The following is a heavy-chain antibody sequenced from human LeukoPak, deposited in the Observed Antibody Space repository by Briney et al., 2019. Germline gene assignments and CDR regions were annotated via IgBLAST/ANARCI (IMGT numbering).Heavy chain of an antibody. V-gene: IGHV4-39*01. CDR1: GGSISSSSYY. CDR3: ARNPPEYSSSSPYFDY. Sequence: PSETLSLTCTVSGGSISSSSYYWGWIRQPPGKGLEWIGSIYYSGSTYYNPSLKSRVTISVDTSKNQFSLKLSSVTAADTAVYYCARNPPEYSSSSPYFDYWGQGTLVTVSS. D-gene: IGHD6-6*01. CDR2: IYYSGST. J-gene: IGHJ4*02.